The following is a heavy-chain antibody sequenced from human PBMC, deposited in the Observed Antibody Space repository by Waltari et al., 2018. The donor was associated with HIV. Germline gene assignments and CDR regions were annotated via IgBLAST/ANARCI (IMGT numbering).Heavy chain of an antibody. D-gene: IGHD3-16*01. CDR1: GFTFSSSS. Sequence: EVQLVESGGGLVKPGGSLRLSCAASGFTFSSSSMNWVRQAPGKGLEWVSALSSSSSYIYYADSLKGRFTISRDNAKNSLYLQINSLRAEDTAVYYCARDFWGGYYYGMDVWGQGTTVTVSS. J-gene: IGHJ6*02. V-gene: IGHV3-21*01. CDR3: ARDFWGGYYYGMDV. CDR2: LSSSSSYI.